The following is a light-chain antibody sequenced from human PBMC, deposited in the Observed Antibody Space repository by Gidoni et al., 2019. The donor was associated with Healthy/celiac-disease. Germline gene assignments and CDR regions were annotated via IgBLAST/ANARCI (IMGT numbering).Light chain of an antibody. J-gene: IGLJ2*01. V-gene: IGLV2-14*01. CDR1: SSDVGGYNY. CDR2: EVS. CDR3: SSYTSSSTVV. Sequence: SALTQPASVSGSPGPAITISCTGTSSDVGGYNYVSWYHQHPGKAPKLMIYEVSNRPSGVSNRFSGSKSGNTASLTISGLQAEDEADYYCSSYTSSSTVVFGGGTKLTVL.